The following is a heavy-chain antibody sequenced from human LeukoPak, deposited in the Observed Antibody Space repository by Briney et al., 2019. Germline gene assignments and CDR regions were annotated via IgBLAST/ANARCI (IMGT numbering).Heavy chain of an antibody. Sequence: GGSLRLSCAASGFTFDDYTMHWVRHAPGKGLEWVSLISWDGGSTYYADSVKGRFTISRDNSKNSLYLQMNSLRTEDTALYYCAKDTGGSYSYFDYWGQGTLVTVSS. J-gene: IGHJ4*02. CDR3: AKDTGGSYSYFDY. CDR2: ISWDGGST. CDR1: GFTFDDYT. V-gene: IGHV3-43*01. D-gene: IGHD1-26*01.